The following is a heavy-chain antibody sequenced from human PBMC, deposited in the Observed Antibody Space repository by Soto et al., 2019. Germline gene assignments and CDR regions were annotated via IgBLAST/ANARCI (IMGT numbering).Heavy chain of an antibody. V-gene: IGHV4-31*03. CDR1: GGSISSGGYY. J-gene: IGHJ6*02. D-gene: IGHD3-22*01. Sequence: LSLTCTVSGGSISSGGYYWSWIRQHPGKGLEWIGYIYYSGSTYYNPSLKSRVTISVDTSKNQFSLKLSSVTAADTAVYYCARDREFPSYYDSSGYYYGDYYYGMDVWGQGTTVTVSS. CDR2: IYYSGST. CDR3: ARDREFPSYYDSSGYYYGDYYYGMDV.